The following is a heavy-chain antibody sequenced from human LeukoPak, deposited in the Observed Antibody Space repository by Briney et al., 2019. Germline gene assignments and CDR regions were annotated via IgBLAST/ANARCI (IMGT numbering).Heavy chain of an antibody. J-gene: IGHJ4*02. CDR2: IYYSGST. CDR3: ARGPGTWYYY. Sequence: PSETLSLTCTVSGGSITSYYWSWVRQPPGKGLEWIGYIYYSGSTNYNPSLKSRVTISVDTSKNQFSMKLSSATAADTAVYYCARGPGTWYYYWGQGTLVTVSS. D-gene: IGHD6-13*01. V-gene: IGHV4-59*12. CDR1: GGSITSYY.